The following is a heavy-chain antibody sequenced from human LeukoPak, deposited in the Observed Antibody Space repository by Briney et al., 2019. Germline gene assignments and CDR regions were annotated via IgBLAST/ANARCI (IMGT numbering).Heavy chain of an antibody. CDR3: ASAYYGAYGVY. Sequence: AGSLTLSCAASGFTVSSNYMSWVRQAPGKGLEWVSVIYPNGDAYYADSLKRRFTISRDTSKNPMYLQMNSLSAEDTAVYYCASAYYGAYGVYWGEGALVTVSS. D-gene: IGHD4-17*01. CDR2: IYPNGDA. V-gene: IGHV3-66*01. CDR1: GFTVSSNY. J-gene: IGHJ4*02.